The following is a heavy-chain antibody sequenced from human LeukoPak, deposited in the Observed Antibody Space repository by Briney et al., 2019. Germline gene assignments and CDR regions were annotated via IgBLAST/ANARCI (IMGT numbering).Heavy chain of an antibody. D-gene: IGHD2-21*01. CDR1: GSILGIVW. Sequence: GGSLGLLCTPPGSILGIVWMGSVRQPPGEGLEWVGRIKSKVHGETVDYAEPVKGRFTMSRDDSTSTVYLQMDSLRIEDTALYYCATDNSFNWGQGTLVTVSS. CDR2: IKSKVHGETV. J-gene: IGHJ4*02. V-gene: IGHV3-15*01. CDR3: ATDNSFN.